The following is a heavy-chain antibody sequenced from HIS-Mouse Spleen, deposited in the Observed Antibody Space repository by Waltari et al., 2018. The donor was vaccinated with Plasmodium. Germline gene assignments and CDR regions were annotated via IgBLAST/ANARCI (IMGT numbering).Heavy chain of an antibody. Sequence: EVQLVESGGGLVKPGGSLRLSCAASGFTFSSYSMNWVRQAPRKGLGGVSSISSSSKYIYYADSVKRRFTISRDNAKNSLYLQMNSLRAEDTAVYYCAREDILTGYYNDYWYFDLWGRGTLVTVSS. V-gene: IGHV3-21*01. CDR2: ISSSSKYI. CDR1: GFTFSSYS. J-gene: IGHJ2*01. CDR3: AREDILTGYYNDYWYFDL. D-gene: IGHD3-9*01.